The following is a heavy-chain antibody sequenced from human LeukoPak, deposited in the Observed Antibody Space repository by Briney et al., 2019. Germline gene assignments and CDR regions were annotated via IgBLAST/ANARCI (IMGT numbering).Heavy chain of an antibody. J-gene: IGHJ6*03. CDR3: ARGNDILTGYYINYYYYYMDV. V-gene: IGHV1-2*02. CDR1: GYTFTGYY. CDR2: INPNSGGT. Sequence: GASVKVSCKASGYTFTGYYMHWVRQAPGQGLEWMGWINPNSGGTNYAQKFQGRVTMTRDTSISTAYMELSRLRSDDTAVYYCARGNDILTGYYINYYYYYMDVWGKGTTVTISS. D-gene: IGHD3-9*01.